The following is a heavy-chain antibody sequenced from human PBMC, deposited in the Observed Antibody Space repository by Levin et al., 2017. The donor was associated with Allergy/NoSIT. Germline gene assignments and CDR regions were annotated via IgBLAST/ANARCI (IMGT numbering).Heavy chain of an antibody. V-gene: IGHV1-2*02. Sequence: ASVKVSCKASGYTFTGYYMHWVRQAPGQGLEWMGWINPNSGGTNYAQKFQGRVTMTRDTSISTAYMELSRLRSDDTAVYYCARVGGTMVRGVITAYNWFDPWGQGTLVTVSS. CDR1: GYTFTGYY. CDR3: ARVGGTMVRGVITAYNWFDP. CDR2: INPNSGGT. J-gene: IGHJ5*02. D-gene: IGHD3-10*01.